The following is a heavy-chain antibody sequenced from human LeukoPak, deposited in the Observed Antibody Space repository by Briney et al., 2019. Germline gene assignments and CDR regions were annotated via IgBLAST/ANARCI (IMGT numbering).Heavy chain of an antibody. CDR2: ISYDGSNK. J-gene: IGHJ3*02. V-gene: IGHV3-30-3*01. CDR1: GFTFSSYA. CDR3: ARVGVFLAAFDI. Sequence: GGSLRLSCAASGFTFSSYAMHWVRQAPGKGLEWVAVISYDGSNKYYADSVKGRFTISRDNSKNTLYVQMNSLRAEDTAVYYCARVGVFLAAFDIWGQGTMVTVSS. D-gene: IGHD2-21*01.